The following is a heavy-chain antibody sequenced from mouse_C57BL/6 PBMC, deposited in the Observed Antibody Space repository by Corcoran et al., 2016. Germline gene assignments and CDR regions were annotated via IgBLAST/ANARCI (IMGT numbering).Heavy chain of an antibody. CDR2: INPNNGGT. CDR3: ARPGSTLYWYFDV. D-gene: IGHD1-1*01. Sequence: EVQLQQSGPELVKPGASVKISCKASGYTFTDYYMNWVKQSHGKSLEWIGDINPNNGGTSYNQKFKGKATLTVDKSSSTAYMELRSLTSEDSAVDYCARPGSTLYWYFDVWGTGTTVTVSS. J-gene: IGHJ1*03. V-gene: IGHV1-26*01. CDR1: GYTFTDYY.